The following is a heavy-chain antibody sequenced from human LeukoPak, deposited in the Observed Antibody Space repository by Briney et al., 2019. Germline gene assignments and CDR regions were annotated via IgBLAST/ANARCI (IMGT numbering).Heavy chain of an antibody. CDR3: ARGGSVAGTVWFDP. J-gene: IGHJ5*02. CDR1: GGSISSSSYY. V-gene: IGHV4-39*07. CDR2: IYYSGST. D-gene: IGHD6-19*01. Sequence: SETLSLTCTVSGGSISSSSYYWGWIRQPPGKGLEWIGSIYYSGSTYYNPSLKSRVTISVDTSKNQFSLKLSSVTAADTAVYYCARGGSVAGTVWFDPWGQGTLVTVSS.